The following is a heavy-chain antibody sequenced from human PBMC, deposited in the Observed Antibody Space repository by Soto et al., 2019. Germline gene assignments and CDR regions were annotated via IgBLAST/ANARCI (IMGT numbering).Heavy chain of an antibody. CDR1: GFTFSSYG. CDR2: IWYDGSNK. D-gene: IGHD4-17*01. J-gene: IGHJ6*02. Sequence: QVQLVESGGGVVQPGRSLRLSCAASGFTFSSYGMHWVRQAPGKGLEWVAVIWYDGSNKYYADSVKGRFTISRDNSKNPLYLQMNSLRAEDTAVYYCARALTTVTLNYYYGMDVWGQGTTVTVSS. V-gene: IGHV3-33*01. CDR3: ARALTTVTLNYYYGMDV.